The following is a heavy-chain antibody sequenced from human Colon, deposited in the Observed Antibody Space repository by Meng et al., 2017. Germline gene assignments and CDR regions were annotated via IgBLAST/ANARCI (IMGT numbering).Heavy chain of an antibody. CDR1: GFSFSGFE. V-gene: IGHV3-48*03. CDR3: AREGGLWGSFFYYGMDV. CDR2: ISRSGDII. Sequence: GESLKISCAASGFSFSGFELNWVRQAPGKGLEWLSFISRSGDIIHYADSVKGRFTISRDNANNSLYLQMNSLRADDTAVYYCAREGGLWGSFFYYGMDVWGQGTMVTVSS. D-gene: IGHD6-13*01. J-gene: IGHJ6*01.